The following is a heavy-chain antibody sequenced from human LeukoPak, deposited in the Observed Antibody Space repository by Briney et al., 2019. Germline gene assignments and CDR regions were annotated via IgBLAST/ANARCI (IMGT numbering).Heavy chain of an antibody. Sequence: PGGSLRLSCAASGFTFSSYGMHWVRQAPGKGLEWVAVIWYDGSNKYYADSVKGRFTISRDNSKNTLYLQMNSLRAEDTAVYYCARGHHLRYFDWFIQEGDWGEGSLVTVSS. D-gene: IGHD3-9*01. V-gene: IGHV3-33*01. CDR1: GFTFSSYG. CDR3: ARGHHLRYFDWFIQEGD. CDR2: IWYDGSNK. J-gene: IGHJ4*02.